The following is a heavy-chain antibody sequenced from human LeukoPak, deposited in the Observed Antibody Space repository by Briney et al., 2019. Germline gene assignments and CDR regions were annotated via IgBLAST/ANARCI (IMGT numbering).Heavy chain of an antibody. Sequence: SQTLSLTCTVSGGSISSGSYYWSWIRQPAGKGLEWIGRMYTSGTTNYNPSLKSRVTISVDTSKNQFSLKLSSVTAADTAVYYCARGDRIAARPVAFDIWGQGTMVTVSS. J-gene: IGHJ3*02. CDR2: MYTSGTT. CDR1: GGSISSGSYY. V-gene: IGHV4-61*02. CDR3: ARGDRIAARPVAFDI. D-gene: IGHD6-6*01.